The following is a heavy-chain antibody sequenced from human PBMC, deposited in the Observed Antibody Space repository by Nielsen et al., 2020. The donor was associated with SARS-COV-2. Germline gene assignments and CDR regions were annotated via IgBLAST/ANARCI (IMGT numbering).Heavy chain of an antibody. J-gene: IGHJ4*02. CDR1: GGSISSSNW. CDR2: IYHSGST. V-gene: IGHV4-4*02. CDR3: AAITGSGWLSTRMGYYFSH. D-gene: IGHD2/OR15-2a*01. Sequence: SETLSLTCAVSGGSISSSNWWSWVRPPPGKGLEWIGEIYHSGSTNYNPSLKSRVTISVDKSKNQFSLKLSSVTAADTAVYYCAAITGSGWLSTRMGYYFSHWGQGTLVSVSS.